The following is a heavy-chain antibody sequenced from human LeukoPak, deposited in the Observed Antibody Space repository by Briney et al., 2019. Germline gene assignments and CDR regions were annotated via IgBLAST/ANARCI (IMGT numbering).Heavy chain of an antibody. D-gene: IGHD6-6*01. V-gene: IGHV4-4*07. CDR3: ARDVRRSSSSANSYYYYMDV. Sequence: SETLSLTCTVSDGSISNYYWSWIRHPAGKGLEWIGRIYTSGTTNYNPSLKSRVTMSVDTSKNHFSLNLDSVTAADTAVYYCARDVRRSSSSANSYYYYMDVWGKGTTVTVSS. CDR2: IYTSGTT. J-gene: IGHJ6*03. CDR1: DGSISNYY.